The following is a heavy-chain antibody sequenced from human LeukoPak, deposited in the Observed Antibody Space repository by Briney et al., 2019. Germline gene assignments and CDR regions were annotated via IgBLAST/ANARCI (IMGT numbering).Heavy chain of an antibody. D-gene: IGHD2-2*01. J-gene: IGHJ6*02. CDR2: IWYDGSNK. CDR3: ARARDCSSTSCYGYYYYGMDI. V-gene: IGHV3-33*01. CDR1: GFTFSSYG. Sequence: GGSLRLSCAASGFTFSSYGMHWVRQAPGKGLEWVAVIWYDGSNKYYADSVKGRFTISRDNSKNTLYLQMNSLRAEDTALYHRARARDCSSTSCYGYYYYGMDIWGQGTTVTVSS.